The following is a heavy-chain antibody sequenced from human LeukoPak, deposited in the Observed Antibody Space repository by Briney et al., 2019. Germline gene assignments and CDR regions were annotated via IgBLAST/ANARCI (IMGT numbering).Heavy chain of an antibody. CDR3: ARVPSATTDYFDY. Sequence: PGGSLRLSCAASGFTFSDYYMSWIRQAPGKGLEWVSYISSSGSTIYYADSVKGRFTISRDNAKNSLYLQMNSLRAEDTAVYYCARVPSATTDYFDYWGQGTLVTVSP. D-gene: IGHD2-15*01. V-gene: IGHV3-11*01. CDR1: GFTFSDYY. CDR2: ISSSGSTI. J-gene: IGHJ4*02.